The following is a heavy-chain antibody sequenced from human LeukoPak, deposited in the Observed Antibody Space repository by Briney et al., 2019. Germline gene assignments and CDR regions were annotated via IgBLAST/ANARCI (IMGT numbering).Heavy chain of an antibody. CDR2: IYPGDSNT. Sequence: GESLQIPCKGSGYSLTNYWIAWMRQMPGKGLEWMGIIYPGDSNTRYNPSPHAQVSISADKSISTAYLQWSSLEGSDTAMYYCARQPPGLFATDYWGQGTLVTVCS. J-gene: IGHJ4*02. CDR1: GYSLTNYW. CDR3: ARQPPGLFATDY. V-gene: IGHV5-51*01.